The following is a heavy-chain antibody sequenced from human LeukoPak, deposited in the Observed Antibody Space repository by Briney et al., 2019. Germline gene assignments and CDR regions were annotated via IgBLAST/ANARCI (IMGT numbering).Heavy chain of an antibody. V-gene: IGHV3-64*01. CDR2: ISSNGGST. CDR1: GFTFSSYA. CDR3: ARGGSGWYYEVLWRSIDY. D-gene: IGHD6-19*01. Sequence: PGGSLRLSCAASGFTFSSYAMHWVRQAPGKGLEYVSAISSNGGSTYYANSVKGRFTISRDNSKNTLYLQMGSLRAEDMAVYYCARGGSGWYYEVLWRSIDYWGQGTLVTVSS. J-gene: IGHJ4*02.